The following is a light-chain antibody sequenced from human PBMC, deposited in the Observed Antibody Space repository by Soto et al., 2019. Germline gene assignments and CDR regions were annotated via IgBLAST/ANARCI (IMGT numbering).Light chain of an antibody. V-gene: IGKV3-20*01. CDR1: QSVNSNY. CDR2: DTS. J-gene: IGKJ3*01. Sequence: EIVLMQSPGTLSLSPGEGATLSCRASQSVNSNYLAWYQQKPGQAPTVLIFDTSRRATGVPDRFSGSGSGTDFTLTIIRLAPDDFAVYYCQQYGSSQFTFGPGTKVNIK. CDR3: QQYGSSQFT.